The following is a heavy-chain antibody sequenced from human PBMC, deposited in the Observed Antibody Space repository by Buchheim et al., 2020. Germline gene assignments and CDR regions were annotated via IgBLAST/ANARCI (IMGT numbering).Heavy chain of an antibody. V-gene: IGHV4-39*01. CDR3: ATLVYIRHNWFDP. D-gene: IGHD1-1*01. Sequence: QLQLQESGPGLVKPSETLSLTCTVSGVSISSSGYYWAWIRQPPGKGLEWIGSIFYGGTSHYNPSLKSRVTISVDTSKNQFSLKLSSVTAADTAVYYCATLVYIRHNWFDPWGQGTL. CDR1: GVSISSSGYY. CDR2: IFYGGTS. J-gene: IGHJ5*02.